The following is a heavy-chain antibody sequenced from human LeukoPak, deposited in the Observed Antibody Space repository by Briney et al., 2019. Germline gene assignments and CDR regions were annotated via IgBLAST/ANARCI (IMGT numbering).Heavy chain of an antibody. Sequence: GASVKVSCKASGYTFIGYYLHWVRQAPGQGLEWMGRINPNSGGTKYAQRFQGRVTMTRDTSISTAYMELSRLRSDDTAVYYCARDGEGVGATYHDYWGQGTLVTVSS. J-gene: IGHJ4*02. CDR1: GYTFIGYY. CDR2: INPNSGGT. CDR3: ARDGEGVGATYHDY. V-gene: IGHV1-2*06. D-gene: IGHD1-26*01.